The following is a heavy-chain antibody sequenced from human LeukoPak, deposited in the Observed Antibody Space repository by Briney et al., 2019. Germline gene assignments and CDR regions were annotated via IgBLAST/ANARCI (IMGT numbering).Heavy chain of an antibody. V-gene: IGHV4-30-4*01. CDR2: IYYSGST. CDR3: ARGGSVRLYDSSGYYSY. D-gene: IGHD3-22*01. CDR1: GGSISSGDYY. J-gene: IGHJ4*02. Sequence: SETLSLTCTVSGGSISSGDYYWSWIRQPPGKGLEWIGYIYYSGSTYYNPSLKSRVTISVDTSKNQFSLKLSSVTAADTAVYYCARGGSVRLYDSSGYYSYWGQGTLVTVSS.